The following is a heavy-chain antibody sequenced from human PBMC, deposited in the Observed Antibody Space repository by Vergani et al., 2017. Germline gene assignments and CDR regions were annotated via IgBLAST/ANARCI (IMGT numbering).Heavy chain of an antibody. J-gene: IGHJ4*02. D-gene: IGHD3-3*01. V-gene: IGHV2-5*01. CDR2: IYWNDDK. CDR1: GFSLSTNGVG. CDR3: ARASYDFWSGHSFDY. Sequence: QITLRESGPTLVRPTQSLTLTCTFSGFSLSTNGVGVGWIRQPPGKALEWLGFIYWNDDKRYSPSLKRRLTITKDTSKTQVVLTMTNMDPVDTATYYCARASYDFWSGHSFDYWGQGTLVTVSS.